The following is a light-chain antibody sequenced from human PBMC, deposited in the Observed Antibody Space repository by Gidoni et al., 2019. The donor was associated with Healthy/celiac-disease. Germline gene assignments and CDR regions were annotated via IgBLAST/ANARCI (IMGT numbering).Light chain of an antibody. Sequence: SSELTQDPAVSVDLGQTVRITCQGDSLRSYYASWYQQQPGQAPVLVIYGKNNRPSGIPDRFSGSSSGNTASLTITVAQAEDEADYYCNSRDISGNHQFGGGTKLTVL. CDR1: SLRSYY. V-gene: IGLV3-19*01. CDR2: GKN. CDR3: NSRDISGNHQ. J-gene: IGLJ2*01.